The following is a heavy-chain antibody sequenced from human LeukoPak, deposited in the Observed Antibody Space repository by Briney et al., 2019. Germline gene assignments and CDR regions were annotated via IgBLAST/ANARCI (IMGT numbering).Heavy chain of an antibody. D-gene: IGHD3-9*01. Sequence: ASMKVSCKASGYTFTGYYMNWVRQAPGQGLEWMGWINSDSGFTKYAQKFQGRVTMTRDTSITTVYMDLTRLTSDDTAVYYCARNFDMKGFDPWGQGTLVTVSS. CDR1: GYTFTGYY. CDR3: ARNFDMKGFDP. J-gene: IGHJ5*02. CDR2: INSDSGFT. V-gene: IGHV1-2*02.